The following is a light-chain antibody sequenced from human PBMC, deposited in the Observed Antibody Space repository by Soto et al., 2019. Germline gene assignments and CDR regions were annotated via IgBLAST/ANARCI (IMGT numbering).Light chain of an antibody. CDR2: AAS. J-gene: IGKJ4*01. V-gene: IGKV1-39*01. CDR3: QQPYSTPLT. CDR1: QSMSSD. Sequence: DIPMTHSPSSLSASVGDRVTITCRASQSMSSDLNWYQQKPGKAPKILIYAASSLQSGVPSRFSGSGSVTDFTLTISSLQPEDFATYCCQQPYSTPLTFGGGTKVEI.